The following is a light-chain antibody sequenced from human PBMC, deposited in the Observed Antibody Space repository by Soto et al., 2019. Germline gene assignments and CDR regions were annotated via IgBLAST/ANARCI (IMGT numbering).Light chain of an antibody. V-gene: IGKV1-33*01. CDR2: EAS. Sequence: DIQMTQSPSSLSTSVGERVTITCQASQDISNSLNWYQQKPGKAPNLLIYEASKLQTGVPSRFSGVGSGTHFTFTISNLQPEDIATYYCQHYDNLPRYTFGLGTKLEIK. CDR1: QDISNS. CDR3: QHYDNLPRYT. J-gene: IGKJ2*01.